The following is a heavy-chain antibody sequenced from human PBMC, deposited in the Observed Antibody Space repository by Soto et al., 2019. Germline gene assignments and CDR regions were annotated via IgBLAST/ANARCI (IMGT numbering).Heavy chain of an antibody. CDR1: AFTFTNYW. CDR2: INGDGRII. Sequence: GGSLRLSCAASAFTFTNYWMHWVRQAPGKGLVWVSRINGDGRIITYADSVKGRFTVSRDNAKNTLYLEMNSLRAEDTAVYYCARVGTGYYYKDVWGKGTTVTVSS. V-gene: IGHV3-74*01. CDR3: ARVGTGYYYKDV. J-gene: IGHJ6*03.